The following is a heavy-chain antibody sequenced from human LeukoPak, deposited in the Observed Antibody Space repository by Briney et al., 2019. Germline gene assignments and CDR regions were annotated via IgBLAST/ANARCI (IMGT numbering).Heavy chain of an antibody. D-gene: IGHD2-21*02. J-gene: IGHJ4*02. Sequence: GGSLRLSCEASGFTFSSYIMTWVRQAPGKGREGVSAISGSGGSTYYADSVKGRFTISRDNSKNTLYLQMNSLRAEDTAVYYCAKSVVVTAIPDYWGQGTLVTVSS. CDR2: ISGSGGST. CDR1: GFTFSSYI. CDR3: AKSVVVTAIPDY. V-gene: IGHV3-23*01.